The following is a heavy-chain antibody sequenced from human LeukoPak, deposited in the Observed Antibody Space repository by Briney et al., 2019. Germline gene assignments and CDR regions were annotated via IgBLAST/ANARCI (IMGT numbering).Heavy chain of an antibody. CDR3: ASCVTTVTTSLDY. V-gene: IGHV3-23*01. D-gene: IGHD4-11*01. J-gene: IGHJ4*02. CDR2: ISGSGGGT. CDR1: GFTFNTYV. Sequence: GGSLRLSCAVSGFTFNTYVMSWVRQAPGKGLEWVSAISGSGGGTYYVASVKGRFTISRDNSKNTLYLQMNSLRAEDTAVYYCASCVTTVTTSLDYWGQGTLVTVSS.